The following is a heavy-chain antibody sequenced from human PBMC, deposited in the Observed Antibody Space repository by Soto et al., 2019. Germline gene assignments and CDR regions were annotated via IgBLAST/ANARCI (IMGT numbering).Heavy chain of an antibody. CDR2: MNNDGSYI. CDR3: VRGGYMYVFDI. V-gene: IGHV3-74*01. J-gene: IGHJ3*02. D-gene: IGHD6-13*01. CDR1: GFTFSSYW. Sequence: EVQLVESGGGLVQPGGSLRLSCAASGFTFSSYWMYWVRQAPGKGLEWVSHMNNDGSYIIYAESVKGRFTFSRDNAKNALYLQMNSLRAEVTAVYYCVRGGYMYVFDIWGQGTMVTVSS.